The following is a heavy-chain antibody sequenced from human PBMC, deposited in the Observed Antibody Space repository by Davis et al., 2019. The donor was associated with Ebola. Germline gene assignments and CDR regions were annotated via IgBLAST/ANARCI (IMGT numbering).Heavy chain of an antibody. V-gene: IGHV1-69*06. D-gene: IGHD6-6*01. CDR3: AKDRGIAARGRNGMDV. CDR1: GGTFSSYA. Sequence: SVKVSCKASGGTFSSYAISWVRQAPGQGLEWMGGIIPIFGTANYAQKFQGRVTITADKSTSTAYMELSSLRAEDTAVYYCAKDRGIAARGRNGMDVWGQGTTVTVSS. J-gene: IGHJ6*02. CDR2: IIPIFGTA.